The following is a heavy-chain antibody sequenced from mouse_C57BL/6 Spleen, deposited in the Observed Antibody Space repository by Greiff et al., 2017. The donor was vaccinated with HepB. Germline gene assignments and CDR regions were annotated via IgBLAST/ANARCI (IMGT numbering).Heavy chain of an antibody. CDR3: AVPVSYGSSSYWYFDV. V-gene: IGHV1-59*01. Sequence: QVQLQQPGAELVRPGTSVKLSCKASGYTFTSYWIHWVKQRPGQGLEWIGVIDPSDSYTNYNQKFKGKATLTVDTSSSTAYMQLSSLTSEDSAVYYCAVPVSYGSSSYWYFDVWGTGTTVTVSS. J-gene: IGHJ1*03. D-gene: IGHD1-1*01. CDR2: IDPSDSYT. CDR1: GYTFTSYW.